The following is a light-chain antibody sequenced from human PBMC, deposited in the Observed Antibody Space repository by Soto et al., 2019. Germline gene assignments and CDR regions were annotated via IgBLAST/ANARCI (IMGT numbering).Light chain of an antibody. CDR2: DAS. CDR3: QQYDNWPLT. CDR1: QSVSSSY. J-gene: IGKJ4*01. V-gene: IGKV3D-15*01. Sequence: EIVLTQSPVTLSLTPGERATLSCRASQSVSSSYLAWYQQKPGQAPRLLIYDASNRATGIPARFSGSGSGTDFTLTISSLQSEDFAVYYCQQYDNWPLTFGGGTKVDI.